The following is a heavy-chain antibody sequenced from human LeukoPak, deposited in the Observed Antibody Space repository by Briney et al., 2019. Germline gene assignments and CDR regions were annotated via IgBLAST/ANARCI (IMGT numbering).Heavy chain of an antibody. CDR3: ARDTVRGAHYQSPYGMDV. J-gene: IGHJ6*02. V-gene: IGHV3-48*03. D-gene: IGHD3-10*01. CDR2: ISSSGSTI. CDR1: GFTFSSYE. Sequence: GGSLRLSCAASGFTFSSYEMNWVRQAPGKGLEWVSYISSSGSTIYYADSVKGRFTISRDNAKNSLYLQMNSLRAEDTAVYYCARDTVRGAHYQSPYGMDVWGQGTTVTVSS.